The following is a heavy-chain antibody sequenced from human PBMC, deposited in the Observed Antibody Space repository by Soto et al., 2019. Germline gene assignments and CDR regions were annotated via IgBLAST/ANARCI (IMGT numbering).Heavy chain of an antibody. CDR1: GFTFSSYA. D-gene: IGHD3-3*01. CDR3: AKTDYDFWSGYGTDDY. V-gene: IGHV3-23*01. Sequence: PGESLKISCAASGFTFSSYAMSWVRQAPGKGLEWVSAISGSGGSTYYADSVKGRFTISRDNSKSTLYLQMNSLRAEGTAVYYCAKTDYDFWSGYGTDDYWGQGTLVTVSS. J-gene: IGHJ4*02. CDR2: ISGSGGST.